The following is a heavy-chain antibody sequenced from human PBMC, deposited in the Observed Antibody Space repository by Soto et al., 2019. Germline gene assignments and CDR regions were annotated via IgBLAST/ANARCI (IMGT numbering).Heavy chain of an antibody. CDR1: GGSISIGDYY. J-gene: IGHJ5*02. D-gene: IGHD1-7*01. Sequence: PSETLSLTCTVSGGSISIGDYYWSCIRQPPGKGLEWIGYIYYSGSTYYNPSLKSRVTISVDTSKNQFSLKLSSVTAADTAVYYCARVELGLHGSPYNWFDPWGQGTLVTVSS. CDR2: IYYSGST. CDR3: ARVELGLHGSPYNWFDP. V-gene: IGHV4-30-4*01.